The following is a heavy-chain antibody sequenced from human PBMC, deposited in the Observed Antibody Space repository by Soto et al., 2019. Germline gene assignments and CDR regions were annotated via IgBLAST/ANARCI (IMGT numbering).Heavy chain of an antibody. V-gene: IGHV1-18*04. CDR3: ARDMYSSGDCPIDY. Sequence: ASVKVSCKASGYTFTSYGISWVRQAPGQGLEWMGWISAYNGNTSYAQKFQGRVTMTRDTSTSTVYMELSSLRSEDTAVYYCARDMYSSGDCPIDYWGQGTLVTVSS. CDR1: GYTFTSYG. CDR2: ISAYNGNT. J-gene: IGHJ4*02. D-gene: IGHD2-21*02.